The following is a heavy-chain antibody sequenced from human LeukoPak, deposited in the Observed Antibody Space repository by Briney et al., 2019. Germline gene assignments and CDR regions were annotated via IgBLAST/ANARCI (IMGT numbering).Heavy chain of an antibody. Sequence: SETLSLTCSVSGDSTTYFYWSWIRQAAGKGLEWIGRVSSSGSTDYNASLKSRVTMSVDTSKNQFSLKLSSVTAADTAVYYCARAIPDSGYVDYWGQGTLVTVSS. J-gene: IGHJ4*02. CDR1: GDSTTYFY. CDR3: ARAIPDSGYVDY. V-gene: IGHV4-4*07. D-gene: IGHD1-26*01. CDR2: VSSSGST.